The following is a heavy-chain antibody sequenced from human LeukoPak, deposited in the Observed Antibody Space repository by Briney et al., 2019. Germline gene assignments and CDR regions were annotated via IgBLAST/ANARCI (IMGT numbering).Heavy chain of an antibody. V-gene: IGHV3-48*03. D-gene: IGHD1-26*01. CDR1: GFTFSSYE. Sequence: GGSLRLSCAASGFTFSSYEMNWVRQAPGKGLEWVSYISSSGSTIYYADSVKGRFTISRDNAKNSLYLQMNSLRAEDTAVYYCARDLGGYYGGFDYWGQGTLVTVSS. CDR3: ARDLGGYYGGFDY. CDR2: ISSSGSTI. J-gene: IGHJ4*02.